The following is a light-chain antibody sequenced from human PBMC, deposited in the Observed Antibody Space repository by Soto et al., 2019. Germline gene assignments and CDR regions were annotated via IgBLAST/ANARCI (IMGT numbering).Light chain of an antibody. Sequence: EIVMTQSPATLSVSPGERATLSCRASQSVSGNLAWYQQKPGQAPRLLIYAASTRATGLPARFSGSGSGTEFTLTISSLQSEDFAVFYCQQYNNWPPITFGQGTRLEIK. CDR3: QQYNNWPPIT. J-gene: IGKJ5*01. CDR2: AAS. CDR1: QSVSGN. V-gene: IGKV3-15*01.